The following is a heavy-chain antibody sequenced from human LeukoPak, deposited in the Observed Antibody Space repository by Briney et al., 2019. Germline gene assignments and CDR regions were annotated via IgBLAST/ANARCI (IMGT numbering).Heavy chain of an antibody. CDR3: ARSDQGPEE. D-gene: IGHD2-2*01. J-gene: IGHJ4*02. CDR1: GFTFSNYW. Sequence: GESLKISCATTGFTFSNYWMNWVRQAPGKGLEWVAIVNTDGSEKHYVDSVRGRFIVSRDNAKNSLYLQITSLRGDDTALYYCARSDQGPEEWGQGTLVTVSS. CDR2: VNTDGSEK. V-gene: IGHV3-7*01.